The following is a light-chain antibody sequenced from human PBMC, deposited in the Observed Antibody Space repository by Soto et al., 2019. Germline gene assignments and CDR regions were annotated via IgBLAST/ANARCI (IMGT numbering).Light chain of an antibody. V-gene: IGKV1-27*01. Sequence: DLQMTQSPSSLSASVGDRVTITCRASQGISNFLAWYQQKPGKVPRLLIYAASTLQSGVPSRFSGSGSGTDFTLTISSLQPEDVATYYCQKYNSAPWTFGQGTKVEIK. CDR3: QKYNSAPWT. J-gene: IGKJ1*01. CDR2: AAS. CDR1: QGISNF.